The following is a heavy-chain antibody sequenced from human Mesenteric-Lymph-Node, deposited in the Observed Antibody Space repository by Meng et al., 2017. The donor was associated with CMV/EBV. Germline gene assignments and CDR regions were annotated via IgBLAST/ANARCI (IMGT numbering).Heavy chain of an antibody. Sequence: FTFGFYSMNGVRQAPGKGLEWVSSMSGSTRYIDYADSVKGRFTISRDNARTSLYLQMNSLRADDTAVYYCAGDDCSGGDCYKRGFDIWGQGTMVTVSS. CDR3: AGDDCSGGDCYKRGFDI. D-gene: IGHD2-21*02. V-gene: IGHV3-21*01. CDR1: FTFGFYS. J-gene: IGHJ3*02. CDR2: MSGSTRYI.